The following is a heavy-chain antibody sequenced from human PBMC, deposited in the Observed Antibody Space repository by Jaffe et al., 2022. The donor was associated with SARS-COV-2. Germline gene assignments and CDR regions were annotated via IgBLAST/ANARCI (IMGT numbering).Heavy chain of an antibody. CDR2: INHSGST. CDR1: GGSFSGYY. CDR3: ARGPPIAVAADCFDY. D-gene: IGHD6-19*01. V-gene: IGHV4-34*01. Sequence: QVQLQQWGAGLLKPSETLSLTCAVYGGSFSGYYWSWIRQPPGKGLEWIGEINHSGSTNYNPSLKSRVTISVDTSKNQFSLKVSSVTAADTAVYYCARGPPIAVAADCFDYWGQGTLVTVSS. J-gene: IGHJ4*02.